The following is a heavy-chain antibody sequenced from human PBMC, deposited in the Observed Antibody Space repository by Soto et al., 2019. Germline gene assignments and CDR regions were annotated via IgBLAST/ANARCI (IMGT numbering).Heavy chain of an antibody. J-gene: IGHJ6*03. CDR3: ARGPPVTTYYYYYMDV. D-gene: IGHD4-17*01. CDR1: GGSISSYY. V-gene: IGHV4-59*01. Sequence: SETLSLTCTVSGGSISSYYWSWIRQPPGKGLEWIGYIYYSGSTNYNPSLKSRVTISVDTSKNQFSLKLSSVTAADTAVYYCARGPPVTTYYYYYMDVWGKGTTVTVSS. CDR2: IYYSGST.